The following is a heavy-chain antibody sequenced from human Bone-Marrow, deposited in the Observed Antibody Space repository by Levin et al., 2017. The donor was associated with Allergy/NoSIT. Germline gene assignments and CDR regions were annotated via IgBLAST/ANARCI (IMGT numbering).Heavy chain of an antibody. V-gene: IGHV3-74*01. CDR3: ARGGCSSTSCLDN. CDR2: VISDGSIT. D-gene: IGHD2-2*01. Sequence: PGGSLRLSCAASGFTFSNYYMHWVRQAPGKGPVWVSRVISDGSITDYADSVKGRFTISRDNARNTLYLQMNSLRAEDTAVYHCARGGCSSTSCLDNWGQGILVTVSS. CDR1: GFTFSNYY. J-gene: IGHJ4*02.